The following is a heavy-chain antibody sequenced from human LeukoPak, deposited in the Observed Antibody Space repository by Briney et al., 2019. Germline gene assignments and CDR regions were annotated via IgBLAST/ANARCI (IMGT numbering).Heavy chain of an antibody. Sequence: ASVKVSCKASGYTFTSYDINWVRQATGQGLEWMGWMNPNSGNTGYAQKFQGRVTMTRNASISTAYMELSSLRSEDTAVYYCARAPMVRGVISNRYWFDPWGQGTLVTVSS. CDR1: GYTFTSYD. CDR2: MNPNSGNT. V-gene: IGHV1-8*01. CDR3: ARAPMVRGVISNRYWFDP. J-gene: IGHJ5*02. D-gene: IGHD3-10*01.